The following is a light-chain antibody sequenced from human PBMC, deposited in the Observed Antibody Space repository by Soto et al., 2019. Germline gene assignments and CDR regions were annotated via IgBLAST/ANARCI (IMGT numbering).Light chain of an antibody. CDR1: QDISNY. V-gene: IGKV1-33*01. CDR2: DAS. CDR3: QQYDNLPLT. J-gene: IGKJ4*01. Sequence: DIQMTQSPSSLSVSVGDRVTITCQASQDISNYLNWYQQKKGKAPKILVYDASNLETGVPSRFSGSGYGTDFNFTISSLQTEDIATYYCQQYDNLPLTFGGGTKVDIK.